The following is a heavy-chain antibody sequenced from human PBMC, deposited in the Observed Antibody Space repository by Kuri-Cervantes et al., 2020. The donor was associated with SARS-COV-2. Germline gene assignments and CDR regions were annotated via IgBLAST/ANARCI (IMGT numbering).Heavy chain of an antibody. CDR2: ISSSSSYI. CDR1: GFTFSSYS. CDR3: SRDPVYSNGYSYYYYMDV. Sequence: GESLKISCAASGFTFSSYSMNWVRQAPGKGLEWVSSISSSSSYIYYADSVKGRFTISRDNAKNSLYLQMNSLRAEDTAVYYCSRDPVYSNGYSYYYYMDVWGKGTTVTVSS. D-gene: IGHD5-18*01. V-gene: IGHV3-21*01. J-gene: IGHJ6*03.